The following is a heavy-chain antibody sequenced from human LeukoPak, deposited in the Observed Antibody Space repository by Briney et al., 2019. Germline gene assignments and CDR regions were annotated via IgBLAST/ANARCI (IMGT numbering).Heavy chain of an antibody. CDR2: VNPASGGT. Sequence: ASVKVSCKASGYTFIAYYTHWVRQAPGQGREWMGWVNPASGGTNYAQKFQGRVTMTRDTSIATAYMELNELTSDDTAVYYCAGQKDPRPIDYWGQGTLVTVSS. V-gene: IGHV1-2*02. CDR1: GYTFIAYY. CDR3: AGQKDPRPIDY. J-gene: IGHJ4*02.